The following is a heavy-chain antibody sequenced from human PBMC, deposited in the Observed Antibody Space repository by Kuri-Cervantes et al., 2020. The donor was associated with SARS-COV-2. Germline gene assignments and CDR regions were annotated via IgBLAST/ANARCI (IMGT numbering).Heavy chain of an antibody. CDR1: GVPVTGGTYS. J-gene: IGHJ5*02. D-gene: IGHD3-3*01. V-gene: IGHV4-61*09. CDR3: ARRDYDFWSGSFRFDP. CDR2: LDTSGGT. Sequence: SETLSLTCAVSGVPVTGGTYSWAWIRQPAGKGLEWIGHLDTSGGTTYNPSLRGRVTISLDPSNNQFSLRLSSVTAADTAVYYCARRDYDFWSGSFRFDPWGQGTLVTVSS.